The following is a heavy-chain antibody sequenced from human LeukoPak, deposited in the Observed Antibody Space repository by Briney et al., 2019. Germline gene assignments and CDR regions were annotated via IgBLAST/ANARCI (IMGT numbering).Heavy chain of an antibody. Sequence: SETLSLTCAVSGYSISSGYYWGWIRQPPGKGLEWIGSIYHSGSTYYNPSLKSRVTISVDTSKNQFSLKLSSVTAADTAVYYCGRRILYCSSTSCYLWDYWGQGTLVTVSS. D-gene: IGHD2-2*01. CDR1: GYSISSGYY. CDR3: GRRILYCSSTSCYLWDY. J-gene: IGHJ4*02. V-gene: IGHV4-38-2*01. CDR2: IYHSGST.